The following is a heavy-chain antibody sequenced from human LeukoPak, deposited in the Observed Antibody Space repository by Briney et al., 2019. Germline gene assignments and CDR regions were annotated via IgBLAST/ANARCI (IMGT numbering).Heavy chain of an antibody. CDR1: GFTFDDYA. Sequence: GRSLRLSCAASGFTFDDYAMRWVRQAPGKGLEWVSGISWDSGSIGYADSVKGRFTISRDNAKNSLYLQMNSLRAEDTALYYCAKTPDRLRWSAEYFQHWGQGTLVTVSS. V-gene: IGHV3-9*01. CDR2: ISWDSGSI. CDR3: AKTPDRLRWSAEYFQH. J-gene: IGHJ1*01. D-gene: IGHD4-23*01.